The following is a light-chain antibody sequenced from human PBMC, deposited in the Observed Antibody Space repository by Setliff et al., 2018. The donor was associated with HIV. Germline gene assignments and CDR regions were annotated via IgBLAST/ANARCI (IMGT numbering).Light chain of an antibody. CDR1: NLGSKS. CDR2: DDN. V-gene: IGLV3-21*03. CDR3: QVWDSSSDHHV. Sequence: SYELTQPPSVSVAPGKTARITCGGNNLGSKSVHWYQQKPGQAPVLVVYDDNDRPSGIPERFAGSNSGNTATLTISRVEAGDEADYYCQVWDSSSDHHVFGTGTK. J-gene: IGLJ1*01.